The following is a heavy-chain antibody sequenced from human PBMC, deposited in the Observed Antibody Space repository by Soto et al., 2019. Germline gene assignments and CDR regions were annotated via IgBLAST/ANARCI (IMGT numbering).Heavy chain of an antibody. D-gene: IGHD2-15*01. V-gene: IGHV4-59*01. J-gene: IGHJ2*01. Sequence: PSETLSLTCTVSGGSIGSYYWSWIRQPPGKGLEWIGYIYYSGSTKYNPSLNSRVTISLDTSKTQVSLRLISVTTADSAVYYCARILPFGGSPNYWYHDLWGRGTLVTVSS. CDR2: IYYSGST. CDR1: GGSIGSYY. CDR3: ARILPFGGSPNYWYHDL.